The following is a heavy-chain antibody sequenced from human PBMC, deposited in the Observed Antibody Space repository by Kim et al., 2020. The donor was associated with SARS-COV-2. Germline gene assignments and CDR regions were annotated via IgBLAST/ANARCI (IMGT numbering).Heavy chain of an antibody. V-gene: IGHV4-59*01. Sequence: SETLSLTCTVSGGSISSYYWSWIRQPPGKGLEWIGYIYYSGSTNYNPSLKSRVTISVDTSKNQFSLKLSSVTAADTAVYYCARVGGSSWYKLYAFDIWGQGTMVTVSS. CDR1: GGSISSYY. J-gene: IGHJ3*02. D-gene: IGHD6-13*01. CDR2: IYYSGST. CDR3: ARVGGSSWYKLYAFDI.